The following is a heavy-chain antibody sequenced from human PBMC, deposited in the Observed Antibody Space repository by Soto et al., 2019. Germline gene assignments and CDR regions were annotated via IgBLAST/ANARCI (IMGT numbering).Heavy chain of an antibody. Sequence: ESQLVESGGGLVQPGRSLRLSCEASGFIFKNYAMVWVRQGPGKGLEWVSCISWNSGNLDYGDSVKGRFTISRDNAKNSLYLQMNSLRTEDTAWYFCAKAPVYGSGGWFDPWGQGTLVTVSS. D-gene: IGHD3-10*01. J-gene: IGHJ5*02. CDR3: AKAPVYGSGGWFDP. CDR2: ISWNSGNL. V-gene: IGHV3-9*01. CDR1: GFIFKNYA.